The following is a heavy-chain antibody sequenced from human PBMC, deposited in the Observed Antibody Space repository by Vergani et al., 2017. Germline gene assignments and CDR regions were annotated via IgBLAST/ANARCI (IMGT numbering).Heavy chain of an antibody. CDR3: ARENWNRVVDF. J-gene: IGHJ4*02. CDR1: GFIFSSYE. D-gene: IGHD1-1*01. CDR2: ISSSGSII. V-gene: IGHV3-48*03. Sequence: EVQLVESGGGLVQPGGSLRLSCAASGFIFSSYEMNWVRQAPGKGLEWVSYISSSGSIIYYADSVKGRFTISRDNAKNSLYLQMNSLRAEDTAVYYCARENWNRVVDFWGQGTLVTVSS.